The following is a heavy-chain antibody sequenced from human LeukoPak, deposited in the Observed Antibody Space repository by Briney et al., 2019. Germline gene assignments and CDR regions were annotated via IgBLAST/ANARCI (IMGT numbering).Heavy chain of an antibody. CDR2: ISSSGSTI. D-gene: IGHD2-15*01. CDR3: ARKSGYCSGGSCYYYFDY. J-gene: IGHJ4*02. Sequence: GGSLRLSCAASGLTFSSYEMKWVRQAPGKGLEGVSYISSSGSTIYYADSVKGRFTISRDNAKNSLYLQMNSLRAEDTAVYYCARKSGYCSGGSCYYYFDYWGQGTLVTVSS. V-gene: IGHV3-48*03. CDR1: GLTFSSYE.